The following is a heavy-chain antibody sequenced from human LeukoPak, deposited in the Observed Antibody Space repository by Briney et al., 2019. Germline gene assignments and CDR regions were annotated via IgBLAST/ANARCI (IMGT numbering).Heavy chain of an antibody. D-gene: IGHD3-10*01. CDR3: AREGSQSDY. V-gene: IGHV4-59*06. Sequence: SETLSLTCTVSGGSISSYSWSWIRQPPGKGLEWIGYIYYSGSTYYNPSLKSRVTISVDTSKNQFSLKLSSVTAADTAVYYCAREGSQSDYWGQGTLVTVSS. CDR2: IYYSGST. CDR1: GGSISSYS. J-gene: IGHJ4*02.